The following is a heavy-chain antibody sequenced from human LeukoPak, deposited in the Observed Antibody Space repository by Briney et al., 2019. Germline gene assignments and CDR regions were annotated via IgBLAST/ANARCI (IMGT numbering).Heavy chain of an antibody. Sequence: RSLILSCAASGFTFRTYAMHWVRQAPGKGLEGGAIIPYDGRNQYYADSVKGRFTIYRDNSKSALFLQMNGLRPEDTARYHGARGYGSGSSYFDYWGQGTLVTVSS. J-gene: IGHJ4*02. CDR2: IPYDGRNQ. D-gene: IGHD3-10*01. V-gene: IGHV3-30-3*01. CDR3: ARGYGSGSSYFDY. CDR1: GFTFRTYA.